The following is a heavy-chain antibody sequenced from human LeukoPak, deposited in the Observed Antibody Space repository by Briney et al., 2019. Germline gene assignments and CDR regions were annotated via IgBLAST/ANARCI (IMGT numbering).Heavy chain of an antibody. V-gene: IGHV3-23*01. CDR3: AREKSFLEWLSTGRRDGYYMDV. CDR2: ISHSGSST. CDR1: RFSFSNYA. J-gene: IGHJ6*03. Sequence: PGGSLRLSCAASRFSFSNYAMTWVRQAPGKGLEWVSAISHSGSSTYYADSVKGRFTISRDNAKNSLYLQMNSLRAEDTAVYYCAREKSFLEWLSTGRRDGYYMDVWGKGTTVTVSS. D-gene: IGHD3-3*02.